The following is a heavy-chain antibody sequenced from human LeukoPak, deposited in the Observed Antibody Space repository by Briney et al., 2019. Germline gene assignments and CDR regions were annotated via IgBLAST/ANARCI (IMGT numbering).Heavy chain of an antibody. V-gene: IGHV3-7*03. CDR1: GLTLSNYW. D-gene: IGHD5-12*01. CDR2: IKQDGSEK. CDR3: AKDRYSGYDSDGSFDY. J-gene: IGHJ4*02. Sequence: GGSLRLSCTASGLTLSNYWMIWVRQAPGKGLQWVAKIKQDGSEKYYVDSVKGRFTISRDNAENSLYLQMNSLRAEDTALYYCAKDRYSGYDSDGSFDYWGQGTLVTVSS.